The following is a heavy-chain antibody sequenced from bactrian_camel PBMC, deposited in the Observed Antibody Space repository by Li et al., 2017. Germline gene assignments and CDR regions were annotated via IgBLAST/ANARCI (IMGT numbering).Heavy chain of an antibody. Sequence: HVQLVESGGGSVQAGGFLSLSCAVSGYTHRSDCMAWFRQAPGKGREAVAAADADRRTIYGDFVEGRFSIDRDNARNILYLRTHDLKSEDTAMYYCAADPRFSYCTADYFTDTRDFNYWGQGTQVTVS. CDR2: ADADRRT. J-gene: IGHJ4*01. CDR1: GYTHRSDC. V-gene: IGHV3S1*01. D-gene: IGHD6*01. CDR3: AADPRFSYCTADYFTDTRDFNY.